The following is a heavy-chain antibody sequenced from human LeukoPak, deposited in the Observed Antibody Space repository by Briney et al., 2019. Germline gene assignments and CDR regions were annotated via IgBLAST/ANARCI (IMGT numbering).Heavy chain of an antibody. CDR3: AKTQYYDILTGQYYFDY. CDR2: ISDSGGST. V-gene: IGHV3-23*01. J-gene: IGHJ4*02. D-gene: IGHD3-9*01. Sequence: GGSLRLSCAASGFTFSSYAMSWVRQAPGKGLEWVSAISDSGGSTYYADSVKGRFTISRDNSKNTLYLQMNSLRAEDTAVYYCAKTQYYDILTGQYYFDYWGQGTLVTVSS. CDR1: GFTFSSYA.